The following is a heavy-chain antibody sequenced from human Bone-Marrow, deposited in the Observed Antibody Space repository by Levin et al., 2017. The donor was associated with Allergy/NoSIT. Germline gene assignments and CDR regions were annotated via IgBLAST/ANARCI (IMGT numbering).Heavy chain of an antibody. Sequence: GESLKISCKASGYTFTSYGISWVRQAPGQGLEWMGWISAYNGNTNYAQKLQGRVTMTTDTSTSTAYMELRSLRSDDTAVYYCASDHPREVSDYVWGSYRHNTGNFDYWGQGTLVTVSS. V-gene: IGHV1-18*01. D-gene: IGHD3-16*02. CDR1: GYTFTSYG. J-gene: IGHJ4*02. CDR3: ASDHPREVSDYVWGSYRHNTGNFDY. CDR2: ISAYNGNT.